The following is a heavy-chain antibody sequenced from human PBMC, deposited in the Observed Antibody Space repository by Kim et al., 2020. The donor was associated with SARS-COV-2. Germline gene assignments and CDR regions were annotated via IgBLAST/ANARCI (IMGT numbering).Heavy chain of an antibody. V-gene: IGHV3-23*01. J-gene: IGHJ4*02. Sequence: VKGRFTISRDNSKNTLYLQMNSLRAEDTAVYYWAKMSGVAAAGRTDYFDYWGQGTLVTVSS. D-gene: IGHD6-13*01. CDR3: AKMSGVAAAGRTDYFDY.